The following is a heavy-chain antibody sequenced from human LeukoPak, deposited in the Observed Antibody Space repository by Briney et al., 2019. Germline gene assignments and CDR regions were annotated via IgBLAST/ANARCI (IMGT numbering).Heavy chain of an antibody. CDR2: VSGSGGST. D-gene: IGHD2/OR15-2a*01. V-gene: IGHV3-23*01. J-gene: IGHJ4*02. CDR3: ATSGLSRFGF. CDR1: GFKFSSYD. Sequence: GGSLRLSCAASGFKFSSYDMSWVRQAPGKGLEWVSGVSGSGGSTHYADSVKGRFTISRDKSKNTLYLQMNSLRAEDTAVYYCATSGLSRFGFWGQGTLVTVSS.